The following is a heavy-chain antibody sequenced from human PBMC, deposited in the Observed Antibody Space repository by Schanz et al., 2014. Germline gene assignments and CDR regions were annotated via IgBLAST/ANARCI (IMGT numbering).Heavy chain of an antibody. CDR1: GGTFRSYT. CDR2: IIPVVGSA. Sequence: QVPLVQSGTEVKKPGSSVKISCKVSGGTFRSYTISWVRQAPGQGLEWMGGIIPVVGSAHYAQKFQGRVAVTADTSTTTAYLELRSLGVEDTAVYYCAKKGVGSSDSYYNYGMDVWGQGT. V-gene: IGHV1-69*08. CDR3: AKKGVGSSDSYYNYGMDV. D-gene: IGHD1-26*01. J-gene: IGHJ6*02.